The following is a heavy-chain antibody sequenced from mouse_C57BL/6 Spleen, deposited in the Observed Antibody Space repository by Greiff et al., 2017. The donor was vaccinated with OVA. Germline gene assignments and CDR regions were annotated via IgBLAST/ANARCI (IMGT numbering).Heavy chain of an antibody. V-gene: IGHV1-82*01. CDR3: ARERVAHFDY. D-gene: IGHD1-1*02. J-gene: IGHJ2*01. Sequence: VQLVESGPELVKPGASVKISCKASGYAFSSSWMNWVKQRPGKGLEWIGRIYPGDGDTNYNGKFKGKATLTADKSSSTAYMQLSSLTSEDSAVYFCARERVAHFDYWGQGTTLTVSS. CDR2: IYPGDGDT. CDR1: GYAFSSSW.